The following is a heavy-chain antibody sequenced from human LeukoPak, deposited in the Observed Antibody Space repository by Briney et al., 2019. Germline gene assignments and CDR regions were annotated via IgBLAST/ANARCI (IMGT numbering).Heavy chain of an antibody. D-gene: IGHD3-3*01. Sequence: APVKVSCKASGYTFTSYGISWVRQAPGQGLEWMGWISAYNGNTNYAQKLQGRVTMTTDTSTSTAYMELRSLRSDDTAVYYCARDDDFWSALDYWGQGTLVTVSS. CDR3: ARDDDFWSALDY. V-gene: IGHV1-18*01. CDR2: ISAYNGNT. J-gene: IGHJ4*02. CDR1: GYTFTSYG.